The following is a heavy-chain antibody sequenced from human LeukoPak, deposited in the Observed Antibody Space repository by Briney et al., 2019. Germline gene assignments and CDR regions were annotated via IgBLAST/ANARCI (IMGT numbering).Heavy chain of an antibody. CDR3: AKPTSLKDANYGLTVTNY. J-gene: IGHJ4*02. CDR1: GFNFSAYG. D-gene: IGHD3-10*01. V-gene: IGHV3-30*02. CDR2: IRYDGNIK. Sequence: GGSLRLSCAASGFNFSAYGMHWVRQAPGKGLEWVTFIRYDGNIKYYADSVKGRFTISRDNSKNTLDLQMNSLRVEDTAVYYCAKPTSLKDANYGLTVTNYWGQGIQVTVSS.